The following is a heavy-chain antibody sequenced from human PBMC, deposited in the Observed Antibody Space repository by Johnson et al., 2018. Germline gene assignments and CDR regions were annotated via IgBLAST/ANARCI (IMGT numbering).Heavy chain of an antibody. J-gene: IGHJ6*02. D-gene: IGHD6-13*01. V-gene: IGHV3-7*01. Sequence: EVQLVESGGGLVQPGGSLRLSCAASGFTFSSYWMSWVRQAPGKGLDWVANIKQDGREKPYVDSVKGRFTISRDNAKNSLYLQRNSLRAEDTAVYYCARKYSSSWYAYYYYAMDVWGQGTTVTVSS. CDR1: GFTFSSYW. CDR2: IKQDGREK. CDR3: ARKYSSSWYAYYYYAMDV.